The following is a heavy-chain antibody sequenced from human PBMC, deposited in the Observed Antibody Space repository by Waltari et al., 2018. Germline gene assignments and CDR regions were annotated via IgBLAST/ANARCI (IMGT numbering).Heavy chain of an antibody. CDR3: ARTRGIAAAGTAFDI. J-gene: IGHJ3*02. V-gene: IGHV4-34*01. D-gene: IGHD6-13*01. CDR1: GGSFSGYY. Sequence: QVQLQQWGAGLLKPSETLSLTCAVYGGSFSGYYWSWIRQPPGKGLEWIGEINHSGSTNSNPSLKGRVTISVDTSKNQFSLKLSSVTAADTAVYYCARTRGIAAAGTAFDIWGQGTMVTVSS. CDR2: INHSGST.